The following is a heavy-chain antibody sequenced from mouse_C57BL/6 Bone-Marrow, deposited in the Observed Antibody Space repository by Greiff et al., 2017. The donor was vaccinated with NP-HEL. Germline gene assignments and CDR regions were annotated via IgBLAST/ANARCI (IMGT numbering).Heavy chain of an antibody. D-gene: IGHD2-2*01. CDR2: INPSSGYT. V-gene: IGHV1-7*01. CDR3: AKGESWLPHFGV. CDR1: GYTFTSYW. Sequence: QVQLQQSGAELAKPGASVKLSCKASGYTFTSYWMHWVKQRPGQGLEWIGYINPSSGYTKYNQKFKDKATLTADKSSSAAYMQLSSLTYEDCAVYYYAKGESWLPHFGVWGTGTTVTVSS. J-gene: IGHJ1*03.